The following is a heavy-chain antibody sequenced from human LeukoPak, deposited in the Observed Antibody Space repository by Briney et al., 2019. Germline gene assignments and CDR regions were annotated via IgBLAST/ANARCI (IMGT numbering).Heavy chain of an antibody. D-gene: IGHD4-11*01. CDR3: AKRTDYSNYGPFDY. J-gene: IGHJ4*02. Sequence: GGSLRLSCAASGFTFSSYAMSWVRQAPGKGLEWVSAISGSGGSTYYADSVKGRFTISRDNSKKTLFLQMNSLRAEDTAVYYCAKRTDYSNYGPFDYWGQGTLVTVSS. CDR1: GFTFSSYA. V-gene: IGHV3-23*01. CDR2: ISGSGGST.